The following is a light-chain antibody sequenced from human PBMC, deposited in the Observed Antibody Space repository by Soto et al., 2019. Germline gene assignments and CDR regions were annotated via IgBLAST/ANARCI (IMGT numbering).Light chain of an antibody. V-gene: IGLV2-8*01. CDR1: SSDVGGYNY. CDR3: SSYAGSNNLV. Sequence: QSALTQPPSASGSPGQSVTISCTGTSSDVGGYNYVSWYQQHPGKAPKLMIYEVSKRPSGVPDRFSGSKSGNTASLTVSGLPAEDEADYYCSSYAGSNNLVFGGVTKLTVL. CDR2: EVS. J-gene: IGLJ2*01.